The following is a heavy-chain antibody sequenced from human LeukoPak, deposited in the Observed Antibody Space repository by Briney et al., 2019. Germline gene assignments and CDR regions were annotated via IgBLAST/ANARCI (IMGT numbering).Heavy chain of an antibody. Sequence: PSETLSLTCTVSGGSISSSSYYWGWIRQPPGKGLEWIGSIYYSGSTYYNPSLKSRVTISVDTSKNQFSLKLSSVTAADTAVYYCARHSLPRVPAATNGMDVWGQGTTVTVSS. CDR2: IYYSGST. J-gene: IGHJ6*02. V-gene: IGHV4-39*01. CDR3: ARHSLPRVPAATNGMDV. D-gene: IGHD2-2*01. CDR1: GGSISSSSYY.